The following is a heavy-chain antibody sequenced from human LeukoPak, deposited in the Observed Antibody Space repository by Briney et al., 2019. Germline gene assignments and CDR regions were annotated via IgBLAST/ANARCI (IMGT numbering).Heavy chain of an antibody. J-gene: IGHJ4*02. D-gene: IGHD2/OR15-2a*01. CDR2: IHPSGGNS. Sequence: ASVKISCKASGYTFTSHYVHWVRQAPGQGLEWMGIIHPSGGNSRNTQNFQGRVTMTRDTSTSTVYLELSSLRSEDTAVYYCARDCRRTTCQGPLLDFWGQGTLVTVSS. CDR3: ARDCRRTTCQGPLLDF. CDR1: GYTFTSHY. V-gene: IGHV1-46*01.